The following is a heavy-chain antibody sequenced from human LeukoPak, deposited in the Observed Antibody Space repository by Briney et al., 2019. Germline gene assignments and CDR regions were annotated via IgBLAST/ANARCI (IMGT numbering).Heavy chain of an antibody. D-gene: IGHD3-16*02. V-gene: IGHV7-4-1*02. J-gene: IGHJ4*02. Sequence: ASVKVSCKASGYTFTNYAMNWVRQAPGQGLEWMGWIHPSTGNPTYAQGFTGRFVFSLDTSVSTTYLRISSLKAEDTAVYSCARAFQSLGGLSLPDYWGQGTLVTVSS. CDR2: IHPSTGNP. CDR3: ARAFQSLGGLSLPDY. CDR1: GYTFTNYA.